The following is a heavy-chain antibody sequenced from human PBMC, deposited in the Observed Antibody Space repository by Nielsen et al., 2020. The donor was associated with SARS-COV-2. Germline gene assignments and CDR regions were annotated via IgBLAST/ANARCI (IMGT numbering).Heavy chain of an antibody. D-gene: IGHD5-18*01. CDR1: GFFFSRFV. CDR2: ILYSGNTA. Sequence: GGSLRLSCAGSGFFFSRFVMHWVRQAPGKGPEWVASILYSGNTADYADSVKGRFTISRDYATNTLYLQMNSLRPDDTAVYYCGRDPGYNYVDYWGHGTLVTVSS. CDR3: GRDPGYNYVDY. V-gene: IGHV3-21*04. J-gene: IGHJ4*01.